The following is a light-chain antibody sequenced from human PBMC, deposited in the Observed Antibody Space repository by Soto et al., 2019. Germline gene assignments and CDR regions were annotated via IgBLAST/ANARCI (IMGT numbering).Light chain of an antibody. Sequence: EIVLTQSPGTLSLSPGERATLSCRASQSVGNNHLAWYQQKPGQAPRLLIYGASSRATGIPDRFSGSGSGTDFTLTISRLDPEDFAVYYCHQYSSSPPNTFGQGTKLEVK. J-gene: IGKJ2*01. CDR2: GAS. CDR1: QSVGNNH. CDR3: HQYSSSPPNT. V-gene: IGKV3-20*01.